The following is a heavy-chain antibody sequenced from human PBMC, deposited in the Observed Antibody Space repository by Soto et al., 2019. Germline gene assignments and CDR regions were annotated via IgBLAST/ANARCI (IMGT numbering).Heavy chain of an antibody. J-gene: IGHJ6*02. CDR3: AKWRYGLETRWGYFYYGMDV. CDR1: GGSFSSYY. V-gene: IGHV4-34*01. CDR2: INHTGST. Sequence: QVQLQQWGAGLLKPSETLSLTCAVYGGSFSSYYWSWIRQPPGKGLEWIGEINHTGSTNYNPSVKSRVTMSVDTSKNQFSLKLSSVTAADTAVYYCAKWRYGLETRWGYFYYGMDVWGQGTTVTVSS. D-gene: IGHD3-3*01.